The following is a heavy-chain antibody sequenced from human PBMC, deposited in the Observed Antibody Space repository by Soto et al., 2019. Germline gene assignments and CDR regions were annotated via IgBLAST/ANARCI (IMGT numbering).Heavy chain of an antibody. CDR1: GGSISNYH. Sequence: QVQLQESGPGLVKPSETLSLTCTVSGGSISNYHWSWIRQPPAKGLEWIGDIYYRGSTNYNPSLKIRVTISVDTSKYQFSPELTSVTAADTAVYYCARLTAFKSSDFDYWGQGTLVTVSS. CDR3: ARLTAFKSSDFDY. J-gene: IGHJ4*02. V-gene: IGHV4-59*01. D-gene: IGHD5-18*01. CDR2: IYYRGST.